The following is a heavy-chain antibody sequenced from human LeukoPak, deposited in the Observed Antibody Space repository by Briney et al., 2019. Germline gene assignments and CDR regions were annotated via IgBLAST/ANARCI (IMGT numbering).Heavy chain of an antibody. D-gene: IGHD3-10*01. CDR2: IRNKPNSYTT. V-gene: IGHV3-72*01. J-gene: IGHJ4*02. CDR1: RFTFSDHY. CDR3: ARVGGYGSGSYYPFFDY. Sequence: GGSLRLSCAASRFTFSDHYMDWVRQAPGKGLEWVGRIRNKPNSYTTEYAASVKGRFTISRDDSKNSLYLQMNSLKIEDTAVYYCARVGGYGSGSYYPFFDYWGQGTLVTVSS.